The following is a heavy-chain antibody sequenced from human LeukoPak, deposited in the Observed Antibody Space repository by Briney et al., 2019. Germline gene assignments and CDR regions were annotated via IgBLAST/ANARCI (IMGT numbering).Heavy chain of an antibody. D-gene: IGHD6-6*01. Sequence: ASVKVSCKASGYTFTGYYMYWVRQAPGQGLEWMGWINPNSGGTKYGQKFQGRIIMTSDTSTSTAYMELSSLRSDGTAVFYCATVSVSSSSGFDYWGQGTLVTVSS. J-gene: IGHJ4*02. CDR1: GYTFTGYY. CDR2: INPNSGGT. V-gene: IGHV1-2*02. CDR3: ATVSVSSSSGFDY.